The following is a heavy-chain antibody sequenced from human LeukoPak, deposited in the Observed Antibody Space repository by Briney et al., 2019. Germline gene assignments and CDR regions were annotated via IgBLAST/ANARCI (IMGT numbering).Heavy chain of an antibody. CDR3: ARALPRDSSSWYKGLEPRAWFDP. CDR2: INHSGST. V-gene: IGHV4-34*01. D-gene: IGHD6-13*01. J-gene: IGHJ5*02. CDR1: GGSFSGYY. Sequence: PSETLSLTCAVYGGSFSGYYWSWIRQPPGEGLEWIGEINHSGSTNYNPSLKSRVTISVDTSKNQFSLKLSSVTAADTAVYYCARALPRDSSSWYKGLEPRAWFDPWGQGTLVTVSS.